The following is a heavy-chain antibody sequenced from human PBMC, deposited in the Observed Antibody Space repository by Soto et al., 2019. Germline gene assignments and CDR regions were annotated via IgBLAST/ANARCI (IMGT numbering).Heavy chain of an antibody. CDR2: ISGGGNDR. J-gene: IGHJ4*02. CDR3: ARSLCMVAPGSGSFDY. D-gene: IGHD6-13*01. Sequence: PGGSVRLSCAASGFPFSSYAMSWVRQTPEWGLVWVAAISGGGNDRYYADFVQGRFTFSRDNSRNIPYLPMNRLRADDTAMYFCARSLCMVAPGSGSFDYRGQGTLIIVAS. CDR1: GFPFSSYA. V-gene: IGHV3-23*01.